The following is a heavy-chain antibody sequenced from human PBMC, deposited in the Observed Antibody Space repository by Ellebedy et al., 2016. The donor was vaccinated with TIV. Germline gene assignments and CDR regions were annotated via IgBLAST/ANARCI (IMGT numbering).Heavy chain of an antibody. V-gene: IGHV1-2*02. J-gene: IGHJ5*01. CDR3: ARAGHLDDNWFKS. Sequence: ASVKVSXXASGYTFTGYYIHWVRQAPGQGLEWMGWINPNSGGTNYAQNFQGRVTMTRDTSVSTAYMELSRLMSDDTAIYYCARAGHLDDNWFKSWGQGTLVTVSS. CDR2: INPNSGGT. CDR1: GYTFTGYY. D-gene: IGHD3-10*01.